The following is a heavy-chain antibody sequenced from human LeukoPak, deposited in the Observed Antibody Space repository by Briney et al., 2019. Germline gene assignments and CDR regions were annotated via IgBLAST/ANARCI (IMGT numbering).Heavy chain of an antibody. CDR3: TREQAVDQPTKYYYYGMDV. CDR1: GFTFGDYA. J-gene: IGHJ6*02. Sequence: GGSLRLSCTASGFTFGDYAMSWVRQSPGKGLEWVGFIRSKAYGGTTEYAASVKGRFTISRDDSKSIAYLQMNSLKTEDTAVYYCTREQAVDQPTKYYYYGMDVWGQGTTVTVSS. V-gene: IGHV3-49*04. D-gene: IGHD6-19*01. CDR2: IRSKAYGGTT.